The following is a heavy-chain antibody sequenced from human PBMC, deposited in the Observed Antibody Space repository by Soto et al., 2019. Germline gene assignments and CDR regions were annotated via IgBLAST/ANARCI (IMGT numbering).Heavy chain of an antibody. CDR3: ARANGDFDY. Sequence: ASVKVSCKASGYTFTSYGISWVRQAPGQGLEWMGWISAYNGYTGYAQKFQGRVTMTRDNSIRTAFMELSSLRSEDTAVYYCARANGDFDYWGQGTLVTVSS. CDR1: GYTFTSYG. J-gene: IGHJ4*02. V-gene: IGHV1-18*01. CDR2: ISAYNGYT. D-gene: IGHD4-17*01.